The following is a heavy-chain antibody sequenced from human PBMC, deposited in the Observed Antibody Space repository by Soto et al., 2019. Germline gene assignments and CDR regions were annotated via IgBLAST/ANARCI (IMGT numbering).Heavy chain of an antibody. CDR3: ARGIRDYYGMDV. Sequence: QVQLVESGGGVVQPGRSLRLSCAASGFTFSTYGIHWVRQAPGKGLEWVAVRWYDGSNNYYAESVKGRFTISRDNAKNTLYMHMNSLRAEDTAVDYCARGIRDYYGMDVWGQGTTVTVSS. D-gene: IGHD5-18*01. CDR1: GFTFSTYG. CDR2: RWYDGSNN. J-gene: IGHJ6*02. V-gene: IGHV3-33*01.